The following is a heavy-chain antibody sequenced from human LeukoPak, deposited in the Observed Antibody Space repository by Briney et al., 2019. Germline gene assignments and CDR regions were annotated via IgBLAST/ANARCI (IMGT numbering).Heavy chain of an antibody. CDR3: ARDPDSSGYLDY. CDR1: GITFNTYT. V-gene: IGHV3-21*01. J-gene: IGHJ4*02. D-gene: IGHD3-22*01. CDR2: ISSSSSYI. Sequence: GGSLRLSCAASGITFNTYTMNWVRQAPGKGLEWVSSISSSSSYIYYADSVKGRFTISRDNAKNSLYLQMNSLRAEDTAVYYCARDPDSSGYLDYWGQGTLVTVSS.